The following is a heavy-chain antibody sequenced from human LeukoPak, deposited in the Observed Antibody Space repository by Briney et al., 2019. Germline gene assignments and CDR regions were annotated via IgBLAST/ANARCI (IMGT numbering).Heavy chain of an antibody. CDR3: ARDRRYSYGARFDY. D-gene: IGHD5-18*01. V-gene: IGHV3-48*01. CDR1: GFTFSSYS. J-gene: IGHJ4*02. Sequence: GGSLRLSCAASGFTFSSYSMNWVRQAPGKGLEWVSYISSSSSTIYYADSVQGRFAISRDNAKNSLYLQMNSLRAEDTAVYYCARDRRYSYGARFDYWGEGTLVTVSS. CDR2: ISSSSSTI.